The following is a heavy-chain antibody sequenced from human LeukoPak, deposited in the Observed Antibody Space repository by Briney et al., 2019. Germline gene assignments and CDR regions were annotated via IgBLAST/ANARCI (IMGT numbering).Heavy chain of an antibody. V-gene: IGHV1-46*01. Sequence: ASVEVSCKASGYTFTTYYMHXXXXXXGXGXXXXXXINPGXXXTKYAQXXXXXXXXXRDXSTSTVYMELSSLRSEDTAIYYCARDRDWNNPDYFDYWGQGTLVTVSS. CDR2: INPGXXXT. CDR1: GYTFTTYY. CDR3: ARDRDWNNPDYFDY. J-gene: IGHJ4*02. D-gene: IGHD1/OR15-1a*01.